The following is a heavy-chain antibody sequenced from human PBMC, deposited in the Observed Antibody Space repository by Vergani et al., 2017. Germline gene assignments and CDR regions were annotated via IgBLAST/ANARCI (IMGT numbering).Heavy chain of an antibody. J-gene: IGHJ5*02. D-gene: IGHD2/OR15-2a*01. CDR3: ATGQREFKGPHENIGPSRWFDP. CDR1: GYTLTELS. CDR2: FDPEDGET. V-gene: IGHV1-24*01. Sequence: QVQLVQSGAEVKKPGASVKVSCKVSGYTLTELSMPWVRQAPGKGLEWMGGFDPEDGETIYAQKFQGRVTMTEDTSTDTAYMELSSLRSEDTAVYYCATGQREFKGPHENIGPSRWFDPWGQGTLVTVSS.